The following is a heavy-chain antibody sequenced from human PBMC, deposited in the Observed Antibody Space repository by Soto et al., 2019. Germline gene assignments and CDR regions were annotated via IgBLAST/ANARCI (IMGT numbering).Heavy chain of an antibody. CDR1: GYSVTSYC. J-gene: IGHJ6*02. V-gene: IGHV5-10-1*01. D-gene: IGHD3-3*01. CDR3: ARQIYNYDFWSGYSKNYYYYGMDV. CDR2: IDPSDSYT. Sequence: PGESLKISCEGSGYSVTSYCISWVRQMPGKGLEWMGRIDPSDSYTNYSPSFQGHVTISADKSISTAYLQWSSLKASDTAMYYCARQIYNYDFWSGYSKNYYYYGMDVWGQGTTVTVSS.